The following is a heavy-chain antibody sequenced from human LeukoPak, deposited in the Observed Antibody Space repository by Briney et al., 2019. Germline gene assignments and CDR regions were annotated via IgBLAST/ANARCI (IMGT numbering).Heavy chain of an antibody. Sequence: SETLSLTCTVSGGSISTYYWSWIRQPPGKGLEWIGYIYYAGSTNYNSSLKSRVTISVDTSKNQFSLKLSSVTAADTAVYYCARSVGEAVFDYWGQGTLVTVSS. J-gene: IGHJ4*02. D-gene: IGHD3-16*01. CDR2: IYYAGST. CDR1: GGSISTYY. CDR3: ARSVGEAVFDY. V-gene: IGHV4-59*01.